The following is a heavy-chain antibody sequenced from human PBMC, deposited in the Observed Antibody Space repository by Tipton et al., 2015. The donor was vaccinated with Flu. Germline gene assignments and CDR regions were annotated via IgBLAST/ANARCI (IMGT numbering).Heavy chain of an antibody. V-gene: IGHV4-38-2*02. J-gene: IGHJ3*02. D-gene: IGHD7-27*01. CDR2: IYHSGST. Sequence: TLSLTCTVSGYSISSGYYWGWIRQPPGKGLEWIGSIYHSGSTYYNPSLKSRVTISVDTSKNQFSLKLSSVTAADTAVYYCAPRLTGDAFDIWGQGTMVTVSS. CDR1: GYSISSGYY. CDR3: APRLTGDAFDI.